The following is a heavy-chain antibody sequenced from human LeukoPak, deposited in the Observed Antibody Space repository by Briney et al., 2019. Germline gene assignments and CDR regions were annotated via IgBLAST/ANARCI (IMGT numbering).Heavy chain of an antibody. CDR1: GFTFSSYG. D-gene: IGHD4-17*01. CDR2: ISFDGSNK. Sequence: GGSLRLSCAASGFTFSSYGMHWVRQAPGKGLEWVAAISFDGSNKYYADSVKGRFTISRDNSKNTLYLQMNSLRGEDTAVYYCAKVADYGDYSYFDYWGQGTLVTVSS. CDR3: AKVADYGDYSYFDY. J-gene: IGHJ4*02. V-gene: IGHV3-30*18.